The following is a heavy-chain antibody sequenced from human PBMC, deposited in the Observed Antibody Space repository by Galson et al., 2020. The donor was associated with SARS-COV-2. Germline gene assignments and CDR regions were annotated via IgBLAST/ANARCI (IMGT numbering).Heavy chain of an antibody. Sequence: GGSLRLSCAASGFTFSSHWMSWVRQAPGKGLEWVANIKQDGSEKYYVDSVKGRFTISRDNAKNSLYLQMNSLRAEDTAVYYCARDGPSAYYDFWSGYYRVDNFDYWGQGTLVTVSS. CDR1: GFTFSSHW. J-gene: IGHJ4*02. V-gene: IGHV3-7*01. D-gene: IGHD3-3*01. CDR3: ARDGPSAYYDFWSGYYRVDNFDY. CDR2: IKQDGSEK.